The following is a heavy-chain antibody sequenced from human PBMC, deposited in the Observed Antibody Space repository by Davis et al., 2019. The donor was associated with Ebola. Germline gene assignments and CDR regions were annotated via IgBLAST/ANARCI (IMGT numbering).Heavy chain of an antibody. CDR2: IYYSGST. D-gene: IGHD3-22*01. CDR1: GGSISSYY. J-gene: IGHJ6*02. CDR3: ARHRYDSSGYYGARRGMDV. V-gene: IGHV4-59*08. Sequence: PSETLSLTCTVPGGSISSYYWSWIRQPPGKGLEWIGYIYYSGSTNYNPSLKSRVTISVDTSKNQFSLKLSSVTAADTAVYYCARHRYDSSGYYGARRGMDVWGQGTTVTVSS.